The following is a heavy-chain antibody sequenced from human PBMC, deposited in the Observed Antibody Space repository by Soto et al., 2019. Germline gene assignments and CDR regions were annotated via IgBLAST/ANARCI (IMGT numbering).Heavy chain of an antibody. J-gene: IGHJ3*02. CDR3: TRDLDYGGNSEALDI. CDR2: ICAGDSRT. V-gene: IGHV5-51*03. Sequence: EVQLVQSGAEVQKPGESLKISCQGFGYSFTNYWIAWVRQMPGKGLEWMGIICAGDSRTRYSPSFEGQVTISADRSISTAYLQWSSLKASDTAMYYCTRDLDYGGNSEALDIWGQGTLVTVSS. CDR1: GYSFTNYW. D-gene: IGHD4-17*01.